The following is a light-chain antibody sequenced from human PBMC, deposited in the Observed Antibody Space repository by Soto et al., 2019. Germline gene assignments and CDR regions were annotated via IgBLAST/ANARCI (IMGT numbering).Light chain of an antibody. Sequence: DFQMTQSPPHLPASIGDRVTITCRASQSIRSLLAWYQQKPGKAPKLLMSKASTLESGVPSRFAGRGSGTEFTLTISSLQPEDFATYYCQQYHSSLPVTFGQGTKVEMK. J-gene: IGKJ1*01. CDR3: QQYHSSLPVT. CDR1: QSIRSL. CDR2: KAS. V-gene: IGKV1-5*03.